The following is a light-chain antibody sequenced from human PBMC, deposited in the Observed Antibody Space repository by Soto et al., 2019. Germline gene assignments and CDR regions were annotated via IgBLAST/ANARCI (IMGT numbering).Light chain of an antibody. CDR3: QQYSDWPPLT. CDR2: DAS. V-gene: IGKV3-15*01. Sequence: EIVMTQSPAPLSVSPGERATLSCRASQSVSSSLAWYQHKPGQAPRLLIYDASTRATGIPDRFSGSGSGTEFALTISSLQSEDCAVYYCQQYSDWPPLTFGGGTKVEIK. J-gene: IGKJ4*01. CDR1: QSVSSS.